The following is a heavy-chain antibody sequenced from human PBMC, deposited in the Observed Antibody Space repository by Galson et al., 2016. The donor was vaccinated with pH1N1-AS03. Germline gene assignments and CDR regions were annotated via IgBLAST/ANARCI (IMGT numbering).Heavy chain of an antibody. J-gene: IGHJ3*02. V-gene: IGHV4-39*01. CDR3: AKTVFTDAFDI. CDR2: IYYSGNS. CDR1: GGSISSRDHY. D-gene: IGHD4-17*01. Sequence: TLSLTCPVSGGSISSRDHYWVWIRQTPGKGLEWIGHIYYSGNSYYNPSLKSRVNFSVDTSKNQFSLKLASVTAADTAVYYCAKTVFTDAFDIWSPGTRVSVSS.